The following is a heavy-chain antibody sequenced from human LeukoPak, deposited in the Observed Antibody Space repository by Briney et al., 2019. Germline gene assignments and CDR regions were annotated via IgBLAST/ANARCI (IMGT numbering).Heavy chain of an antibody. J-gene: IGHJ4*02. V-gene: IGHV1-69*06. CDR2: IIPIFGTA. D-gene: IGHD2-2*01. Sequence: SVKVSCKASGGTFSSYAICWVRQAPGQGLEWMGGIIPIFGTANYAQKFQGRITITADKSTSTAYMELSSLRSEDTAVYYCARNYAQRGYYFDYWGQGTLVTVSS. CDR3: ARNYAQRGYYFDY. CDR1: GGTFSSYA.